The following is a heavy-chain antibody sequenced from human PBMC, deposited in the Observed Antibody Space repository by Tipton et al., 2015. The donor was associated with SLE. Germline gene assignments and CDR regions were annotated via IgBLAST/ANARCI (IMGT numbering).Heavy chain of an antibody. Sequence: TLSLTCTVSGGSISSGGYYWSWIRQPPGKGLEWIGYIYYSGSTNYNPSLKSRVTISVDTSKNQFSLKLSSVTAADTAVYYCARAPFGGTDYWGQGTLVTVSS. D-gene: IGHD4-23*01. CDR2: IYYSGST. CDR3: ARAPFGGTDY. CDR1: GGSISSGGYY. J-gene: IGHJ4*02. V-gene: IGHV4-61*08.